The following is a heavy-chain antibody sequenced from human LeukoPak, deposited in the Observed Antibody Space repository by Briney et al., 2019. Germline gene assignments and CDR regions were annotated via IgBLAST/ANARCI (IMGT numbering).Heavy chain of an antibody. Sequence: SETLSLTCTVSGGSISSYYWSWIRQPPGKGLEWIGYIYYSGSTNYNPSLKSRVTISVDTSKNQFSLKLSSVTAADTAVYYCAREAYYYGSGSYPRGGNWFDPWGQGTLVTVSS. V-gene: IGHV4-59*08. CDR1: GGSISSYY. D-gene: IGHD3-10*01. J-gene: IGHJ5*02. CDR2: IYYSGST. CDR3: AREAYYYGSGSYPRGGNWFDP.